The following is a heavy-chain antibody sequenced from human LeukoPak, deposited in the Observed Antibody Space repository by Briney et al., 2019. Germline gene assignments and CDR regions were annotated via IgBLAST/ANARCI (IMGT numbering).Heavy chain of an antibody. V-gene: IGHV4-34*01. CDR2: INPSGST. Sequence: PSETLSLTCAVYGVSFSGYYWSWIRQPPGAGLEWIGEINPSGSTNYNPSLKSRVTISVDTSKNQFSLKLSSVTAADTAVYYCARQTSGSGWYYFDYWGQGTLVTVSS. CDR1: GVSFSGYY. J-gene: IGHJ4*02. D-gene: IGHD6-19*01. CDR3: ARQTSGSGWYYFDY.